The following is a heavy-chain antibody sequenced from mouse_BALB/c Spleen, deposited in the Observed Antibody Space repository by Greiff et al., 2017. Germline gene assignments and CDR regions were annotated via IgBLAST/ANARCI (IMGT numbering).Heavy chain of an antibody. V-gene: IGHV1-5*01. CDR1: GYTFTSYW. D-gene: IGHD4-1*01. CDR2: IYPGNSDT. CDR3: TRGPTNWDFDY. Sequence: EVQLQESGTVLARPGASVKMSCKASGYTFTSYWMHWVKQRPGQGLEWIGAIYPGNSDTSYNQKFKGKAKLTAVTSTSTAYMELSSLTNEDSAVYYCTRGPTNWDFDYWGQGTTLTVSS. J-gene: IGHJ2*01.